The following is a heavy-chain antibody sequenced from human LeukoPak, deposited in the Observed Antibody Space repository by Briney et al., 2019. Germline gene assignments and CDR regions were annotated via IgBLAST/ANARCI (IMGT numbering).Heavy chain of an antibody. CDR2: ISGGGDTT. J-gene: IGHJ4*02. CDR1: GFTFSNFG. Sequence: GGSLRLSCAASGFTFSNFGMSWVRQAPGRGLEWVSGISGGGDTTYYAESVKGRFTISRDNSRNTLFLQMNSLSAEDTAVYYCAKTNGYYDYWGQGTLVAVSS. CDR3: AKTNGYYDY. D-gene: IGHD3-22*01. V-gene: IGHV3-23*01.